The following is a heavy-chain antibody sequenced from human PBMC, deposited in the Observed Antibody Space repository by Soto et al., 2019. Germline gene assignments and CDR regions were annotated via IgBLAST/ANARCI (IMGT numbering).Heavy chain of an antibody. CDR2: INTGNGNT. V-gene: IGHV1-3*04. Sequence: QVQLVQSGAEVKKPGASVKVSCKASGYTFTSYAMHWVRQAPGQRLEWMGWINTGNGNTKYSQKFQGRGTITRDTSASTAYMELSSLRSEDTAVYYCARVRMYCGGDCYIDYWGQGTLVTVSS. J-gene: IGHJ4*02. CDR3: ARVRMYCGGDCYIDY. D-gene: IGHD2-21*02. CDR1: GYTFTSYA.